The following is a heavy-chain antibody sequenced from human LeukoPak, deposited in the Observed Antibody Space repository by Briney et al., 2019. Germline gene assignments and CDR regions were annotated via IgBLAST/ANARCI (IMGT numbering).Heavy chain of an antibody. Sequence: PGGSLRLSCAASGFIFSNYGLVWVRQAPGKGLEWVSAISNDGGGTTYADFVKGRFSVSRDNSKNTLFLQMNSLRAEDTALYYWAKGSSGYFFDLWGQGTLVTVSS. D-gene: IGHD3-22*01. J-gene: IGHJ4*02. CDR1: GFIFSNYG. CDR3: AKGSSGYFFDL. V-gene: IGHV3-23*01. CDR2: ISNDGGGT.